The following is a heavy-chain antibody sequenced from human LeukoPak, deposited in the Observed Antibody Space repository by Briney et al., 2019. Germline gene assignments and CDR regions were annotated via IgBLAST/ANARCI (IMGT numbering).Heavy chain of an antibody. Sequence: ASVKVSCKASGYTFTDYYMHWVRQAPGQGLEWMGWINPNSGGTNYVQKFQDRVTMTRDTSISTAYMELSSLRSDDTAVYYCATELGATYDNYYHGMDVWGQGTTVTVSS. CDR3: ATELGATYDNYYHGMDV. CDR1: GYTFTDYY. J-gene: IGHJ6*02. CDR2: INPNSGGT. V-gene: IGHV1-2*02. D-gene: IGHD1-26*01.